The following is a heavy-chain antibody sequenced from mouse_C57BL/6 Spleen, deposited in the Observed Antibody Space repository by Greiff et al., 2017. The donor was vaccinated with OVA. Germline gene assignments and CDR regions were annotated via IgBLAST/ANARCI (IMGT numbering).Heavy chain of an antibody. Sequence: EVQGVESGGGLVKPVGSLKLSCAASGFTFSSYAMSWVRQTPEKRLEWVATISDGGSYTYYPDNVKGRFTISRDNAKNNLYLQMSHLKSEDTAVYYCARRGDYDGMDYWGQGTSVTVSS. CDR3: ARRGDYDGMDY. V-gene: IGHV5-4*01. D-gene: IGHD2-4*01. CDR2: ISDGGSYT. CDR1: GFTFSSYA. J-gene: IGHJ4*01.